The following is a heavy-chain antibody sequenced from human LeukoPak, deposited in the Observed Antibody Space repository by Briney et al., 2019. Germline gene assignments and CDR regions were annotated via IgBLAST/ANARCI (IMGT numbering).Heavy chain of an antibody. Sequence: GGSLRLSCAASGFAFGSYSMNWVRQAPGKGLEWVSSISSSATYIYYADSLKGRFTISRDNAKNSLYPQMNSLRAEDTAEYYCARDGERGELSLYMDYWGQGTLVTVSS. CDR2: ISSSATYI. V-gene: IGHV3-21*03. CDR3: ARDGERGELSLYMDY. CDR1: GFAFGSYS. D-gene: IGHD3-16*02. J-gene: IGHJ4*02.